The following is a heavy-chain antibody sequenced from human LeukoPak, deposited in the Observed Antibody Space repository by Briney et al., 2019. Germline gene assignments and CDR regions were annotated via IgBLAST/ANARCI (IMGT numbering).Heavy chain of an antibody. CDR2: INYRGST. CDR3: ARGAYLGGDFDY. CDR1: GGSISRSSNY. D-gene: IGHD2/OR15-2a*01. Sequence: SETLSLTCTVSGGSISRSSNYWGWIRQPPGKGLEWIGSINYRGSTYYNPSLKSRVTISVDTSKSQFSLKLSSVTAADTAVYYCARGAYLGGDFDYWGQGTLVTVSS. J-gene: IGHJ4*02. V-gene: IGHV4-39*07.